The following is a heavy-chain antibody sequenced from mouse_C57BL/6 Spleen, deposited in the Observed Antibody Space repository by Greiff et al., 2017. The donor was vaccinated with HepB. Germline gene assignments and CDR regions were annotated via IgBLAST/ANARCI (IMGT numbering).Heavy chain of an antibody. V-gene: IGHV1-82*01. CDR2: IYPGDGDT. Sequence: QVQLQQSGPELVKPGASVKISCKASGYSFSSSWMNWVKQRPGKGLEWIGRIYPGDGDTNYNGKFKGKATLTADKSSSTAYMQLSSLTSEDSAVYFCARSHYGSSYVAYWGQGTLVTVSA. D-gene: IGHD1-1*01. J-gene: IGHJ3*01. CDR1: GYSFSSSW. CDR3: ARSHYGSSYVAY.